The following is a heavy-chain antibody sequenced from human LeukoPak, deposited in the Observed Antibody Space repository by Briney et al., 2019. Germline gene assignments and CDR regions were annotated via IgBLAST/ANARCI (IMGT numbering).Heavy chain of an antibody. Sequence: GSVKVSCKASGYTFTSYDINWVRQATGQGLEWMGWMNPNSGNTGYAQKFQGRVTMTRNTSISTAYMELGSLRSEDTAVYYCAMVDPRYGMDVWGQGTTVTVSS. D-gene: IGHD2-15*01. CDR2: MNPNSGNT. CDR1: GYTFTSYD. CDR3: AMVDPRYGMDV. J-gene: IGHJ6*02. V-gene: IGHV1-8*01.